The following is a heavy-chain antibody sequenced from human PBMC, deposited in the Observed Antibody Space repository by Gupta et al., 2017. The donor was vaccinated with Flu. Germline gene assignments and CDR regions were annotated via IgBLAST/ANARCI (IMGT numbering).Heavy chain of an antibody. CDR1: GFTFRSYW. CDR2: IATDGSVK. V-gene: IGHV3-7*01. Sequence: EVQLVESGGGLVQPGGSLRLSCAVSGFTFRSYWMDWVRQAPGKGLEWVANIATDGSVKNYADSMKGRFTISRDNAKDSLWLQMNSLGADDTAVYYCARNRGWQQFDFWGQGALVTVSS. J-gene: IGHJ5*01. CDR3: ARNRGWQQFDF. D-gene: IGHD5-24*01.